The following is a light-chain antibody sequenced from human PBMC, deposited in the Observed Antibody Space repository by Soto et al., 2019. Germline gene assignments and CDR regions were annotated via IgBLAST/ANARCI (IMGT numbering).Light chain of an antibody. CDR2: DAS. J-gene: IGKJ1*01. Sequence: EIVLTQSPATLSLSPGERATLSCRASQSVYTYLAWYQQKPGQAPRLLIYDASKRATGIPARFSGSGSGTGFTLTISSLGPEDFAVYYCQQRTNWPPTWTFGQGTKVEIK. V-gene: IGKV3-11*01. CDR1: QSVYTY. CDR3: QQRTNWPPTWT.